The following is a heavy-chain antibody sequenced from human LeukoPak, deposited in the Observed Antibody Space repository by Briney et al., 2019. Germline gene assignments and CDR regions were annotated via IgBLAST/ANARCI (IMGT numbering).Heavy chain of an antibody. D-gene: IGHD5-12*01. CDR1: GFTFSSYN. CDR3: ARERAYIMATITNYMDV. V-gene: IGHV3-21*01. CDR2: ISSSSSYI. J-gene: IGHJ6*03. Sequence: GGSLRLSCAASGFTFSSYNMNWVRQAPGKGREWVSCISSSSSYIYYADSVKGRFTISRDNAKNSLYLQMNSLRAEDTAVYYCARERAYIMATITNYMDVWGKGTTVTVSS.